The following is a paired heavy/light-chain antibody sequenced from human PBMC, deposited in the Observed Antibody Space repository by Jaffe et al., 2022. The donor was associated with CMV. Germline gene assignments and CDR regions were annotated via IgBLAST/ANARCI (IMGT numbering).Heavy chain of an antibody. CDR1: GSSLSNYN. CDR2: ITIDSSEI. Sequence: EVYLVESGGGLVKPGGSLRLSCGASGSSLSNYNINWVRQAPGQGLEWVSSITIDSSEIYYIDSVKGRFTISRDNARNSVYLQMNSLRAEDTAVYYCAKRVRDGYNSPLDYWGQGTLVTVSS. D-gene: IGHD5-12*01. J-gene: IGHJ4*02. CDR3: AKRVRDGYNSPLDY. V-gene: IGHV3-21*01.
Light chain of an antibody. J-gene: IGKJ4*01. CDR3: QQLHGYPLT. CDR2: ASS. CDR1: QDISSN. Sequence: DIQLTQSPSFLSASVGDRVAITCRASQDISSNLAWYQQKPGKVPKLLIYASSTLQSGVPSRFSGSGFGTDFTLTISSLQPEDFAIYYCQQLHGYPLTFGGGTKVEIK. V-gene: IGKV1-9*01.